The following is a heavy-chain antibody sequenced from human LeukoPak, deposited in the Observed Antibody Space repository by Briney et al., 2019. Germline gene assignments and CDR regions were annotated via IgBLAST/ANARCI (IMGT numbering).Heavy chain of an antibody. CDR2: IYYFGIT. CDR1: GGSITSYY. J-gene: IGHJ4*02. V-gene: IGHV4-59*01. Sequence: SETLSLTCTVSGGSITSYYWSWIRQPPGKGLEWIGYIYYFGITNYNPSLKSRVTISVDTSKNQFSLKLSSVTAADSAVYYCARKGKDILTGYRVFDYWGQGTLVTVSS. D-gene: IGHD3-9*01. CDR3: ARKGKDILTGYRVFDY.